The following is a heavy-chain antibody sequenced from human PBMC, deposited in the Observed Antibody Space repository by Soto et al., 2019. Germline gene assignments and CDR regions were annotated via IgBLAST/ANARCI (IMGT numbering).Heavy chain of an antibody. CDR3: ARGVIADIFDY. J-gene: IGHJ4*02. CDR2: ISAHNGNT. Sequence: ASVKVSCKGSGYAFTTYGITWVRQAPGQGLEWMGWISAHNGNTNYAQKLQGRVTITRDTSASTAYMELNSLRSEDTAVYYCARGVIADIFDYWGQGTLDTVSS. V-gene: IGHV1-18*01. CDR1: GYAFTTYG. D-gene: IGHD2-15*01.